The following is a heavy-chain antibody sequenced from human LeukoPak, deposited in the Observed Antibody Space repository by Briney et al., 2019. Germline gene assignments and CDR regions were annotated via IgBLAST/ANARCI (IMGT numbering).Heavy chain of an antibody. Sequence: SVKVSYKASGGTFSSYAISWVRQAPGQRLEWMGRIIPIFGTANYAQKFLGRVTITTDESTSTAYMELSSLRSEDTAVYYCARVARRYYDSSGPDAFDIWGQGTMVTVSS. CDR3: ARVARRYYDSSGPDAFDI. V-gene: IGHV1-69*05. J-gene: IGHJ3*02. D-gene: IGHD3-22*01. CDR2: IIPIFGTA. CDR1: GGTFSSYA.